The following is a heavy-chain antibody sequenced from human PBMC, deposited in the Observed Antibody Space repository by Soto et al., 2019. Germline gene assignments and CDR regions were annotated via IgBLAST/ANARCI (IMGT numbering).Heavy chain of an antibody. V-gene: IGHV3-30-3*01. CDR2: ISYDGSSK. Sequence: QVQLVESGGGVVQPGRSLRLSCVASGFTFSTYAVHWVRQAPGKGLEWVTLISYDGSSKFYADAVKGRLTVSRDNSKNTLYLEMNSVRAEDTAVYYCARDQVKFLDVWGQGTTVTVSS. CDR1: GFTFSTYA. CDR3: ARDQVKFLDV. D-gene: IGHD3-10*01. J-gene: IGHJ6*02.